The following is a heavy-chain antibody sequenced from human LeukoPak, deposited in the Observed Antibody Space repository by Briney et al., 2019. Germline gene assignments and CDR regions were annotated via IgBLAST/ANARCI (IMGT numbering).Heavy chain of an antibody. J-gene: IGHJ4*02. Sequence: GGSLRLSCVASGFSFNIYDMSWFRQAPGKGLEWVSGIRGGGPETYYADSVKGRFSTSRDNSKNTLFLQTNGLRAEDSAIYYCVRGIRAPDFWGQGTLVTVSS. CDR2: IRGGGPET. V-gene: IGHV3-23*01. CDR3: VRGIRAPDF. CDR1: GFSFNIYD.